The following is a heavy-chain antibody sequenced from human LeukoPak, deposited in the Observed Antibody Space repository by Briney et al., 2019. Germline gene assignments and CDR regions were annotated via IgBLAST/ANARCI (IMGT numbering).Heavy chain of an antibody. D-gene: IGHD4-17*01. CDR3: ASGTPTVTSLGY. CDR2: IYYSGST. V-gene: IGHV4-59*01. CDR1: GGSINSYF. J-gene: IGHJ4*02. Sequence: SETLSLTCTVSGGSINSYFWTWIRQPPGKGLEWIGYIYYSGSTNHNPSLKSRVTISVDTSKNQFSLKLSSVTAADTAVYYCASGTPTVTSLGYWGQGALVTVSS.